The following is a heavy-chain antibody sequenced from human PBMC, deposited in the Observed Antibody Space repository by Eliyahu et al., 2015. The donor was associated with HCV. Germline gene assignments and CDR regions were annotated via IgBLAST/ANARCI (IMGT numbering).Heavy chain of an antibody. CDR3: AGLIYSSGYYYDQGWFDP. CDR1: GGSFSGYY. V-gene: IGHV4-34*01. J-gene: IGHJ5*02. D-gene: IGHD3-22*01. CDR2: INHSGST. Sequence: QVQLQQWGAGLLKPSETLSLSCAVYGGSFSGYYWSWIRQPPGKGLEWIGEINHSGSTNXNPSLKSRVTISVDTSKNQFSLKLSSVTAADTAVYYCAGLIYSSGYYYDQGWFDPWGQGTXVTVSS.